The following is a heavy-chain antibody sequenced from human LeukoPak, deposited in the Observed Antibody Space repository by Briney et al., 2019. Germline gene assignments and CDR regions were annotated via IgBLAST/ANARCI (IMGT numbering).Heavy chain of an antibody. CDR2: ISSRGRTI. Sequence: PGGSLRLSCAASGFTFSNYEMNWVRQAPGKGLEWVSYISSRGRTIYYADSVKGRFTISRDNSKNTLYLQMNSLRAEDTAVYYCAKGQPLQLCDYWGQGTLVTVSS. D-gene: IGHD5-18*01. V-gene: IGHV3-48*03. CDR1: GFTFSNYE. CDR3: AKGQPLQLCDY. J-gene: IGHJ4*02.